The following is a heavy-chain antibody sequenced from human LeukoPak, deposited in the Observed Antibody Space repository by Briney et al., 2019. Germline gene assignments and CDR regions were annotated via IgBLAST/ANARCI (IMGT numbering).Heavy chain of an antibody. V-gene: IGHV3-30*04. CDR2: ISYDGSNK. J-gene: IGHJ4*02. CDR1: GFTFSSYA. Sequence: PGGSLRLSCAASGFTFSSYAMHWVRQAPGKGLEWVAVISYDGSNKYYADSVKGRFTISRDNSKNTLYLQMNSLRAEDTAVYYWAREGALGDTPPLDSWGRGPLVTV. CDR3: AREGALGDTPPLDS. D-gene: IGHD2-21*02.